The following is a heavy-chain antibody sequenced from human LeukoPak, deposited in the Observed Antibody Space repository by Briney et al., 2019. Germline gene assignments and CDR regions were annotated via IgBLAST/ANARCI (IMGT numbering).Heavy chain of an antibody. CDR2: IYYSGGT. D-gene: IGHD5-24*01. CDR3: ARSRRVGWFDP. CDR1: GGSISSGGYY. J-gene: IGHJ5*02. V-gene: IGHV4-31*03. Sequence: PSETLSLTCTVSGGSISSGGYYWSWIRQHPGKGLEWIGYIYYSGGTFYNPSLKSRVTISVDTSKNQFSLKLSSVTAADTAVYYCARSRRVGWFDPWGQGTLVTVSS.